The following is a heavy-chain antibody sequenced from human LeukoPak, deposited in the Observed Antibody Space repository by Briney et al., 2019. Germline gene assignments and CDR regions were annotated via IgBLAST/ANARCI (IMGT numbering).Heavy chain of an antibody. D-gene: IGHD2-2*02. CDR3: ARGYCSSTRCYTLAAAGTFYYYYMDV. CDR2: INHSGST. V-gene: IGHV4-34*01. CDR1: GGSFSGYY. Sequence: PSETLSLTCAVYGGSFSGYYRSWIRQPPGKGLEWIGEINHSGSTKNNPSLKSRVTISVDTSKNQFSLKLNSVTAAGTAVYYCARGYCSSTRCYTLAAAGTFYYYYMDVWGKGTTVTVSS. J-gene: IGHJ6*03.